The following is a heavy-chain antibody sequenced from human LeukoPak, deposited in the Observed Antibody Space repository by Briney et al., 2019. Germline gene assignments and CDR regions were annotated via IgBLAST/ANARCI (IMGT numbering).Heavy chain of an antibody. D-gene: IGHD5-18*01. V-gene: IGHV3-7*01. CDR3: ARGHGDTTMAGEFDF. CDR1: GFTFSSYW. CDR2: IKQDESEK. J-gene: IGHJ4*02. Sequence: GGSLRLSCAASGFTFSSYWMSWVRQSPGKGLEGVANIKQDESEKYYVDSVKGRFTISRDNAKNSLYLQMNSLRAEDTAVYYCARGHGDTTMAGEFDFWGQGTLVTVSS.